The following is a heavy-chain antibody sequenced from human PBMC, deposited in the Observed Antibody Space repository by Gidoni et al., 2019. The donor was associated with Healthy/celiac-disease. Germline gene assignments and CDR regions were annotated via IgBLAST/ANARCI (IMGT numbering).Heavy chain of an antibody. CDR2: IYPGDSDT. V-gene: IGHV5-51*03. CDR1: GYSFTSYW. CDR3: ARRGVVTRYYDPEYWYFDL. J-gene: IGHJ2*01. D-gene: IGHD2-21*02. Sequence: EVQLVQSGAEVKKPGESLKISCKGSGYSFTSYWIGWVRQMPGKGLEWMGIIYPGDSDTRYSPSFQGQVTISADKSISTAYQQWSSLKASDTAMYYCARRGVVTRYYDPEYWYFDLWGRGTLVTVSS.